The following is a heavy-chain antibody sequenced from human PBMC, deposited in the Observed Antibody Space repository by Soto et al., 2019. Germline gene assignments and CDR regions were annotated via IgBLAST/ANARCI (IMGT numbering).Heavy chain of an antibody. J-gene: IGHJ6*02. CDR3: ARWVYEDYDILTGYYGADYGMDV. CDR2: IYYSGST. Sequence: PSETLSLTCTVSGGSISSGDYYWSWIRQPPGKGLEWIGYIYYSGSTYYNPSLKSRVTISVDTSKNQFSLKLSSVTAADTAVYYCARWVYEDYDILTGYYGADYGMDVWGQGTTVTVS. CDR1: GGSISSGDYY. D-gene: IGHD3-9*01. V-gene: IGHV4-30-4*01.